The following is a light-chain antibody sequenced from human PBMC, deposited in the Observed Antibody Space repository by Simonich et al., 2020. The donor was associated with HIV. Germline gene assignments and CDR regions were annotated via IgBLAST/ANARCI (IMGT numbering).Light chain of an antibody. Sequence: EIVMTQSPATLSVSPGERPTLSCRASQSVSSNLAWYQQKPGQALRLLIYGASTRATGIPARFSGSGSGTEFTLTIRSLQSEDFAVYYCQQYHNWPPYTFGQGTKLEIK. CDR2: GAS. V-gene: IGKV3-15*01. J-gene: IGKJ2*01. CDR1: QSVSSN. CDR3: QQYHNWPPYT.